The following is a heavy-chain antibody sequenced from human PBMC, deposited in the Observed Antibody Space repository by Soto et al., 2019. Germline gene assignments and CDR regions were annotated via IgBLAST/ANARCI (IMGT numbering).Heavy chain of an antibody. V-gene: IGHV3-23*01. J-gene: IGHJ4*02. Sequence: GGSRRLSVEASGFTFISSFRNWVRQAPGKGLQWVSGISDGGRFTYYAESMKGRFTISRDDSKRMLFLQMNSLRAEDTAVYYCAKSGPTNYFDYWGPGSLVTVSS. CDR3: AKSGPTNYFDY. CDR1: GFTFISSF. CDR2: ISDGGRFT. D-gene: IGHD1-26*01.